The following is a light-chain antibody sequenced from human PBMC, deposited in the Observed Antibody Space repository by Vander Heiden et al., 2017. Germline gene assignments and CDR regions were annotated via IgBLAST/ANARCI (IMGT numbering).Light chain of an antibody. J-gene: IGKJ1*01. Sequence: IRITQFPSSLSASTEDRVAITCRASQGINTYLAWYQEKAGKAPKLLIYAASKLQSGVPSRFSGSGSGTDFTLTISRLQSEDSATYYCLQYYAYPQTFGQGTKVEI. CDR1: QGINTY. CDR3: LQYYAYPQT. V-gene: IGKV1-8*01. CDR2: AAS.